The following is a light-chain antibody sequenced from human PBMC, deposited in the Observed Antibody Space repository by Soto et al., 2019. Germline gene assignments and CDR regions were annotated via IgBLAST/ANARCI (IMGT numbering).Light chain of an antibody. J-gene: IGKJ4*01. V-gene: IGKV3-20*01. CDR1: QRVSSSY. Sequence: EVVLTHSPASLSCSPGESATLSCRTGQRVSSSYLAWYQQKPGQAPRLLIYGASFKATGIPDRFSGSGFGTDFTLSISRLEPEDFAVYYCQQYRTLPLTFGGGTRVESK. CDR3: QQYRTLPLT. CDR2: GAS.